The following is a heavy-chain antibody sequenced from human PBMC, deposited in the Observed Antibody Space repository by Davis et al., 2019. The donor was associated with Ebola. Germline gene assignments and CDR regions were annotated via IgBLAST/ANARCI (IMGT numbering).Heavy chain of an antibody. Sequence: AASVKVSCKASGGTFSSYAISWVRQAPGQGLEWMGRIIPILGIANYAQKFQGRVTITADKSTSTAYMELSSLRSEDTAVYCCARGPTGYVPYYFDYWGQGTLVTASS. CDR2: IIPILGIA. CDR3: ARGPTGYVPYYFDY. CDR1: GGTFSSYA. J-gene: IGHJ4*02. D-gene: IGHD3-9*01. V-gene: IGHV1-69*04.